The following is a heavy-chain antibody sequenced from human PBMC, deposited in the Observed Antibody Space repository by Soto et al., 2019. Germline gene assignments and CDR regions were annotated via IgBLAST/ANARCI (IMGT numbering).Heavy chain of an antibody. CDR1: GLTFSKAD. V-gene: IGHV3-23*01. Sequence: EVQVSESGGGLVQPGGSLRLSCAASGLTFSKADMRWVRQDPGKGLEWVSAITGSGVNTYYADTVKGRFTVYRDNSKNTLFLQMNSLRVEDAAIYYCAKHSLDHWGQGTLVTVSS. CDR3: AKHSLDH. J-gene: IGHJ5*02. CDR2: ITGSGVNT.